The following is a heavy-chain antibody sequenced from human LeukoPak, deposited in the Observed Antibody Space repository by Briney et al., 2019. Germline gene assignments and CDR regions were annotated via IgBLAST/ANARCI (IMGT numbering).Heavy chain of an antibody. CDR3: ARGYGGNPRLGWWFDP. Sequence: SETLSLTCAVYGGSFSGYYWSWIRQPPGKGLEWIGEINHSGSTNYNPSLKSRVTISVDTSKNQFSLKLSSVTAADTAVYYCARGYGGNPRLGWWFDPWGQGTLVTVSS. V-gene: IGHV4-34*01. D-gene: IGHD4-23*01. J-gene: IGHJ5*02. CDR2: INHSGST. CDR1: GGSFSGYY.